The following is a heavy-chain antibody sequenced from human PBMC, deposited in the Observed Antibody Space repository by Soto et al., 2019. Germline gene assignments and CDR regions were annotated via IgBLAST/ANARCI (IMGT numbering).Heavy chain of an antibody. V-gene: IGHV4-4*02. CDR3: VSSSWYSLDY. CDR1: GGSITSDDNW. J-gene: IGHJ4*01. CDR2: IYHSGST. Sequence: SETLSLTYAVSGGSITSDDNWWSWVRQPPGKGLEWIGEIYHSGSTNYNPSLNSRVTISVDKSKNQFSLKLTSVTAADTAVYYCVSSSWYSLDYWGQEPGSPSPQ. D-gene: IGHD6-13*01.